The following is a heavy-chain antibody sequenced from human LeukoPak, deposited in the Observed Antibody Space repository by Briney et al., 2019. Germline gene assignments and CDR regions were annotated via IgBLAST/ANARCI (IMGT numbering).Heavy chain of an antibody. J-gene: IGHJ4*02. Sequence: PGGSLRLSCAASGFTFSSYSMNWVRQAPGKGLEWVSSISSSSSYIYYADSVKGRFTISRDNAKNSLYLQMNSLRAEDTAVYYCARDPGYSSGRYWRDYWGQGTLVTVSS. CDR3: ARDPGYSSGRYWRDY. CDR2: ISSSSSYI. V-gene: IGHV3-21*01. CDR1: GFTFSSYS. D-gene: IGHD6-19*01.